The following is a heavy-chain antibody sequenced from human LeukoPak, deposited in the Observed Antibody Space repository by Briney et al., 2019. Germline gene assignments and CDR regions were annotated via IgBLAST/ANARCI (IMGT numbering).Heavy chain of an antibody. CDR1: GGSISSGGYY. V-gene: IGHV4-31*03. CDR2: IYYSGST. CDR3: ARVYGDGYNFDY. D-gene: IGHD5-24*01. J-gene: IGHJ4*02. Sequence: SQTLSLTCTVSGGSISSGGYYWSWIRQHPGKGLEWIRYIYYSGSTYYNPSLKSRVTISVDTSKNQFSLKLSSVTAADTAVYYCARVYGDGYNFDYWGQGTLVTVSS.